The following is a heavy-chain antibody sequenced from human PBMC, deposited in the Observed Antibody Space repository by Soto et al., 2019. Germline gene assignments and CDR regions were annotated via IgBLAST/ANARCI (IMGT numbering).Heavy chain of an antibody. D-gene: IGHD3-22*01. J-gene: IGHJ4*02. CDR1: GFTLTNEN. CDR2: ISSRSTFI. Sequence: EVQLVESGGGLVKPGGSLRLSCTVLGFTLTNENMNWVRQAPGKGLEWVSSISSRSTFINYADSVKCRFNSSRDNDKGLVYLQTNRLRAEDTAVSYCARNPPLDMIVGVGADDFWGQGPLVTVSS. CDR3: ARNPPLDMIVGVGADDF. V-gene: IGHV3-21*06.